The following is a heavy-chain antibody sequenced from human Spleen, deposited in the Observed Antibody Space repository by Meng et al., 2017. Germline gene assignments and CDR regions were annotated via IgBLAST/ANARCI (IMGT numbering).Heavy chain of an antibody. CDR2: LDPGGGDP. D-gene: IGHD1-26*01. CDR3: ARGESGDWFDP. V-gene: IGHV3-74*03. CDR1: GFTFTNHW. J-gene: IGHJ5*02. Sequence: GGSLRLSCAASGFTFTNHWMHWVRQVPGKGLEWISRLDPGGGDPKYADSVKGRFTISRDNARNSLYLQMNSLRAEDTAVYYCARGESGDWFDPWGQGTLVTVSS.